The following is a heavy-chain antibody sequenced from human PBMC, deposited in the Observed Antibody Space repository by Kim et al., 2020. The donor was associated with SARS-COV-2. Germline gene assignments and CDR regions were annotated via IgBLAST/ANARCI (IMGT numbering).Heavy chain of an antibody. D-gene: IGHD6-19*01. V-gene: IGHV1-58*01. J-gene: IGHJ4*02. CDR2: IVVGCGNT. CDR3: AADEEWLAFDY. CDR1: GFTFTSSA. Sequence: SVKVSCKASGFTFTSSAVQWVRQARGQRLEWIGWIVVGCGNTNYAQKFQERVTITRDMSTSTAYMELSSLRSEDTAVYYCAADEEWLAFDYWGQGTLVTVSS.